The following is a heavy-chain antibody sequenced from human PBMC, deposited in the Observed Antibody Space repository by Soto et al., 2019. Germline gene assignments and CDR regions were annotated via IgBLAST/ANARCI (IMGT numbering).Heavy chain of an antibody. V-gene: IGHV1-3*01. CDR3: ARVEGADYYYGMDV. D-gene: IGHD6-19*01. Sequence: QVQLVQSGAEVKKPGASVKVSCKASGYTFTSYAMHWVRQAPGQRLEWMGWINAGNGNTKYSQKFQGRVTITRDTSASTAYMELSSLRSEDTAVYYCARVEGADYYYGMDVWGQGTTVTVSS. CDR1: GYTFTSYA. J-gene: IGHJ6*02. CDR2: INAGNGNT.